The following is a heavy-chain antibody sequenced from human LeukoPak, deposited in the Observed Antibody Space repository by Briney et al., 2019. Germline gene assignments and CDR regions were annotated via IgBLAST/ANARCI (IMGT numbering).Heavy chain of an antibody. J-gene: IGHJ3*02. CDR3: ASPRITMVRGVSFDI. CDR2: IYYSGST. V-gene: IGHV4-39*07. CDR1: GGSISSSSYY. D-gene: IGHD3-10*01. Sequence: SETLSLTCTVSGGSISSSSYYWGWIRQPPGKGLEWIGSIYYSGSTYYNPSLKSRVTISVDTSKNQFSLKLSSVTAVDTAVYYCASPRITMVRGVSFDIWGQGTMVTVSS.